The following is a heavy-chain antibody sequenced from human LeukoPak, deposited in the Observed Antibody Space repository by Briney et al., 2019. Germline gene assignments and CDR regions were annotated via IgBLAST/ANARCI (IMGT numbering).Heavy chain of an antibody. D-gene: IGHD3-3*01. CDR3: ARRFWSQYNWFDP. J-gene: IGHJ5*02. CDR1: GYTFTGYY. Sequence: ASVKVSCKASGYTFTGYYMHWVRQAPGQGLEWMGWINPNSGGTNYAQKFQGRFTMTRDTSISTAYMELSRLRSDDTAVYYCARRFWSQYNWFDPWGQGTLVTVSS. CDR2: INPNSGGT. V-gene: IGHV1-2*02.